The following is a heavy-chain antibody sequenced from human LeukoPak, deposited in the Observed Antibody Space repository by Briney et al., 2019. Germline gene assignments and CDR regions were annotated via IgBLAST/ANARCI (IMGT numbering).Heavy chain of an antibody. D-gene: IGHD1-26*01. Sequence: GGSLRLSCAASGFTFDDYAMHWVRQAPGKGLEWVSGISWNSGSIGYADSVKGRFTISRDNAKNSLYLQMNSLRAEDTALYYCAKGVGAWYYFDYWGQGTLVTVSS. CDR2: ISWNSGSI. CDR3: AKGVGAWYYFDY. J-gene: IGHJ4*02. CDR1: GFTFDDYA. V-gene: IGHV3-9*01.